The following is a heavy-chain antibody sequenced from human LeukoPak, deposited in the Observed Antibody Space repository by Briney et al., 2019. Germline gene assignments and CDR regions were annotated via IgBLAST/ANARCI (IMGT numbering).Heavy chain of an antibody. CDR3: AKDTRMGRYSYGYGYFDL. D-gene: IGHD5-18*01. CDR2: ISWNSGSI. CDR1: GFTFDDYA. Sequence: PGRSLRLSCAASGFTFDDYAMHWVRQAPGKGLEWVSGISWNSGSIGYADSVKGRFTISRDNAKNSLYLQMNSLRAEDTALYYCAKDTRMGRYSYGYGYFDLWGRGTLVTVSS. J-gene: IGHJ2*01. V-gene: IGHV3-9*01.